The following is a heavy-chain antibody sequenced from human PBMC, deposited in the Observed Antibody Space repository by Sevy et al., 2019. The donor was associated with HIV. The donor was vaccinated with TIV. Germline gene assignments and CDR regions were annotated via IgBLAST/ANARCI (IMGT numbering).Heavy chain of an antibody. CDR3: AREWSWAYFDS. Sequence: GGSLRLSCAASGFMCNDFWMSWVRQAPGKGLDWVANVKKDGSERYYADSVKGRFTISRDNAKNLLYLQMNSLTAEDTAIYYCAREWSWAYFDSWGQGTLVTVSS. J-gene: IGHJ4*02. CDR1: GFMCNDFW. CDR2: VKKDGSER. D-gene: IGHD3-10*01. V-gene: IGHV3-7*03.